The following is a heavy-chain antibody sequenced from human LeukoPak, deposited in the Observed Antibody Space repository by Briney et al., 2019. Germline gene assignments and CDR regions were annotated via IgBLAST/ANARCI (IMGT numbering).Heavy chain of an antibody. V-gene: IGHV3-21*01. Sequence: GGSLRLSCAASGFTFSSYSMNWVRQAPGKGLEWVSSISSSSSYIYYADSVKGRFTISRDNAKNSLYLQMNSLRAEDTAVYYCARDLGPTLPKKKLLLWFGELGFDYWGQGTLVTVSS. CDR1: GFTFSSYS. J-gene: IGHJ4*02. CDR3: ARDLGPTLPKKKLLLWFGELGFDY. CDR2: ISSSSSYI. D-gene: IGHD3-10*01.